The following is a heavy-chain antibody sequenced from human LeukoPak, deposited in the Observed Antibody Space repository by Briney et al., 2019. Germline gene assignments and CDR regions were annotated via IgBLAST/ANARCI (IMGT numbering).Heavy chain of an antibody. CDR3: ARRVQPYYFDS. CDR1: GGSFSGYY. D-gene: IGHD1-1*01. Sequence: SSETLSLTCAVYGGSFSGYYWSWIRQPPGKGLEWIGEINHSGSTNYNPSLKSRVTISVDTSKNQFSLKLSSVTAADTAVYYCARRVQPYYFDSWGQGTLVTVSS. CDR2: INHSGST. V-gene: IGHV4-34*01. J-gene: IGHJ4*02.